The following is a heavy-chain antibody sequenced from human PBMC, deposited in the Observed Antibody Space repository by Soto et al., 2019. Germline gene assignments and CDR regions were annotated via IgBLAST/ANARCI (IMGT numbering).Heavy chain of an antibody. Sequence: GGSLRLFCAAYGFTFSSYSMNWVRQAPGKGLEWVSSISSSSSHIYYADSVKGRFTISRDNAKNSLYLQMNSLRAEDTAVYYCARVPPPRTYYFDYWAQGTLVTVSS. V-gene: IGHV3-21*01. CDR1: GFTFSSYS. CDR3: ARVPPPRTYYFDY. J-gene: IGHJ4*02. CDR2: ISSSSSHI.